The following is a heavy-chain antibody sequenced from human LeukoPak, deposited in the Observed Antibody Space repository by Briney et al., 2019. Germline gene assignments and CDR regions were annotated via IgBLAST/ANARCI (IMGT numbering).Heavy chain of an antibody. CDR2: VSYDGSKQ. CDR1: GFSFSTYG. Sequence: SGGSLRLSCAASGFSFSTYGMFWVRQAPGKGLVWVVVVSYDGSKQYYADSVKGRFTISRDNSKNTLYLQIDTLRAEDTDVYYCTKGEFSTDIGEFNLYWGQGTLVTVSS. D-gene: IGHD3/OR15-3a*01. V-gene: IGHV3-33*06. J-gene: IGHJ4*02. CDR3: TKGEFSTDIGEFNLY.